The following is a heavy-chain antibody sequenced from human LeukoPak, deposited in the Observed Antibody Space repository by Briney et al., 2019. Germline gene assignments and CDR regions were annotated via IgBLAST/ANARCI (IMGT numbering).Heavy chain of an antibody. V-gene: IGHV3-23*01. J-gene: IGHJ4*02. D-gene: IGHD2-2*01. CDR3: VKDVVPAAMGPFDY. CDR2: ISGSGGST. CDR1: GFTFSSYG. Sequence: GGSLRLSCAASGFTFSSYGMSWVRQAPGKGLEWVSAISGSGGSTYYADSVKGRFTISRDNSKNTLYLQMNSLRAEDTAVYYCVKDVVPAAMGPFDYWGQGTLVTVSS.